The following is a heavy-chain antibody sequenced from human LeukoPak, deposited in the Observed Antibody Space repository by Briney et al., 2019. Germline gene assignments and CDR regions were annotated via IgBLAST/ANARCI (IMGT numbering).Heavy chain of an antibody. V-gene: IGHV1-46*01. Sequence: ASVKVSCKASGYTFTGYYMHWVRQAPGQGLEWMGLINPSGSSTIYAQKFQGRVTMTRDMSTSTDYMELSSLRSEDTAIYYCARDNSVGDSAWWFDPWGQGTLVTVSS. CDR2: INPSGSST. D-gene: IGHD5-12*01. J-gene: IGHJ5*02. CDR1: GYTFTGYY. CDR3: ARDNSVGDSAWWFDP.